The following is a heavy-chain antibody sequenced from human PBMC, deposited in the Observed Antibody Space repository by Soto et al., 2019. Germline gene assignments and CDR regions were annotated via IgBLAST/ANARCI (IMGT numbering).Heavy chain of an antibody. J-gene: IGHJ6*02. CDR2: IGGSAGGT. Sequence: EVQLVESGGGLVQPGGSLRLSCAASRFTFSSYTMSWVRQAPGKGLEWISNIGGSAGGTYYADSVKGRFTISRDKSKSSLYLQMDSQGAEDAALYYCAKVGGATIRYGMDVWGQGTTVTVSS. CDR1: RFTFSSYT. D-gene: IGHD1-26*01. CDR3: AKVGGATIRYGMDV. V-gene: IGHV3-23*04.